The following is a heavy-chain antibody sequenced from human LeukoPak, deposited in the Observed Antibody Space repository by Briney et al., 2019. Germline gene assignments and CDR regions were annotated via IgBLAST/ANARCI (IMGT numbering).Heavy chain of an antibody. V-gene: IGHV3-15*01. Sequence: PGGSLRLSRAASGFTFSNAWMSWVRQAPGKGLEWVARIKSKTDGGTIDYAGSVKGRFTISRDDSKNTLYLQLNTLKTEDTAVYYCTTAVAGVITFDYWGQGTLVTVSS. CDR1: GFTFSNAW. CDR3: TTAVAGVITFDY. CDR2: IKSKTDGGTI. J-gene: IGHJ4*02. D-gene: IGHD6-19*01.